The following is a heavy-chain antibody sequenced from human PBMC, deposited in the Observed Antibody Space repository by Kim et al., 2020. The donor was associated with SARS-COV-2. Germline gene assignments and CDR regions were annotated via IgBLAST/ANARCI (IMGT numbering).Heavy chain of an antibody. Sequence: GGSLRLSCAASGFTFDDYAMHWVRQAPGKGLEWVSGISWNSGSIGYADSVKGRFTISRDNAKNSLYLQMNSLRAEDTALYYCAKDSKKLYDSSGYPDYWGQGTLVTVSS. CDR1: GFTFDDYA. J-gene: IGHJ4*02. CDR3: AKDSKKLYDSSGYPDY. V-gene: IGHV3-9*01. D-gene: IGHD3-22*01. CDR2: ISWNSGSI.